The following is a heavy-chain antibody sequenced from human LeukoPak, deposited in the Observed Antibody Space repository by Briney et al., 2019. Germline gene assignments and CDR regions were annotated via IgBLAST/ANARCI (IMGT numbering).Heavy chain of an antibody. Sequence: ASVKVSCKASGYTFTSYGISWVRQAPGQGLEWMGWISAYHGNTNYAQKLQGRVTMTTDTSTSTAYMELRSLRSDDTAVYYCARDKPVVPAANQTWFAPWGQGTLVTVSS. D-gene: IGHD2-2*01. J-gene: IGHJ5*02. CDR1: GYTFTSYG. V-gene: IGHV1-18*04. CDR3: ARDKPVVPAANQTWFAP. CDR2: ISAYHGNT.